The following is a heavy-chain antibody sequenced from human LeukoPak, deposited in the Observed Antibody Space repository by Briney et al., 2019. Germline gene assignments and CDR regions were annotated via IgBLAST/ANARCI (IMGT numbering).Heavy chain of an antibody. CDR1: GGTFSNYA. CDR3: ASEDVLKTARLGWFDP. CDR2: IIPIFGIA. Sequence: ASVKVTCKASGGTFSNYAISWVRQAPGQGLEWMGRIIPIFGIANYAQKFQGGVTITADKSTSTAYMELSSLRSEDTAVYYCASEDVLKTARLGWFDPWGQGTLVTVSS. V-gene: IGHV1-69*04. J-gene: IGHJ5*02. D-gene: IGHD3-16*01.